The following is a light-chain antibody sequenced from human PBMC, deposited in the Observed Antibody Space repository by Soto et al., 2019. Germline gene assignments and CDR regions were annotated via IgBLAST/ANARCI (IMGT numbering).Light chain of an antibody. CDR1: QRVSSSY. Sequence: EIVLTQSPGTLSLSPGERATLSCRASQRVSSSYLAWYQQKPGQAPRLLIYGASSRATSIPDRFSGSGSGTEFTLTISRLEPEDFAVYYCQQYGSSPPVYTFGQGTKLEIK. V-gene: IGKV3-20*01. J-gene: IGKJ2*01. CDR2: GAS. CDR3: QQYGSSPPVYT.